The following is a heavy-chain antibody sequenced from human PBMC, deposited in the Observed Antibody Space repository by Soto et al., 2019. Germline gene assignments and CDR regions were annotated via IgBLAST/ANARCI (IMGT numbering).Heavy chain of an antibody. Sequence: GGSLRLSCAASGFTFSSYGMHWVRQAPGKGLEWVAVISYDGSNKYYADSVKGRFTISRDNSKNTLYLQMNSLRAEDTAVYYCATTRVLLWLGDSFDYWGQGTLVTVSS. V-gene: IGHV3-30*03. CDR3: ATTRVLLWLGDSFDY. CDR2: ISYDGSNK. D-gene: IGHD3-10*01. J-gene: IGHJ4*02. CDR1: GFTFSSYG.